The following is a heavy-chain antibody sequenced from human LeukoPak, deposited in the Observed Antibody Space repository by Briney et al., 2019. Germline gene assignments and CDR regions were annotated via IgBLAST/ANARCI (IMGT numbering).Heavy chain of an antibody. Sequence: GGSLRLSRAASGFTFSSYGMHWVRQAPGKGLEWVAVIWYDGSNKYYADSVKGRFTISRDNSKNTLYLQMNSLRAEDTAVYYCAKDSSSSGYINWFDPWGQGTLVTVSS. J-gene: IGHJ5*02. CDR2: IWYDGSNK. CDR3: AKDSSSSGYINWFDP. CDR1: GFTFSSYG. V-gene: IGHV3-33*06. D-gene: IGHD3-22*01.